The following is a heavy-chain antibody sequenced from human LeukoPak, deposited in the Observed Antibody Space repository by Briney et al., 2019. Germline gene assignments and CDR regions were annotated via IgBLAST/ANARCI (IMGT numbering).Heavy chain of an antibody. CDR2: ISIRSSTI. Sequence: GGSLRLSCAASGFTFSSYSMAWVRQAPGKGLEWVSYISIRSSTIYYADSVKGRFTISRDNAKNPLYVQMNSLRAEDTAVYYCTRGGGYSYGSFDYWGQGTLVTVSP. CDR1: GFTFSSYS. D-gene: IGHD5-18*01. CDR3: TRGGGYSYGSFDY. J-gene: IGHJ4*02. V-gene: IGHV3-48*01.